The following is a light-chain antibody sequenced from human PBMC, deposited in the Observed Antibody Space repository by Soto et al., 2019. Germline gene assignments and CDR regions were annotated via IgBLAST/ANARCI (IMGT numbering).Light chain of an antibody. V-gene: IGKV4-1*01. CDR3: QQYYNDPLT. CDR1: QNVLSSADNKNY. CDR2: WAS. Sequence: DIVLTQSPDSLAVSLGERATINCKTSQNVLSSADNKNYLGWFQQKAGQPPKLLFSWASSRESGVPDRFSGSGSGTDFTLTINSLQAEDVAVYYCQQYYNDPLTFGGGTKVEIK. J-gene: IGKJ4*01.